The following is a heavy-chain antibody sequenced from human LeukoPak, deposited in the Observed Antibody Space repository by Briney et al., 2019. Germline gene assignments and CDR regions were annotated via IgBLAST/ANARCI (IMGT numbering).Heavy chain of an antibody. Sequence: ASVKVSCKASGYIFTSYAMNWVRQAPGQGLEWMGWINTNTGNPTYAQGFTGRFVFSLDTSVSTAYLQISSLKAEDTAVYYCARFYSSSWYGPEAFDIWGQGTMVTVSS. CDR2: INTNTGNP. V-gene: IGHV7-4-1*02. CDR1: GYIFTSYA. CDR3: ARFYSSSWYGPEAFDI. D-gene: IGHD6-13*01. J-gene: IGHJ3*02.